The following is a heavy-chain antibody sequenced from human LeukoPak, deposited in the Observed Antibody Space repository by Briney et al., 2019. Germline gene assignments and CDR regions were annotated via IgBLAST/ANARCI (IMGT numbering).Heavy chain of an antibody. J-gene: IGHJ6*03. Sequence: GGSLRLSCAASGFIFSSYEMNWVCQAPGKGLEWVSSISSSSSYIYYADSVKGRFTISRDNSKNTLYLQMNSLRAEDTAVYYCARAVTMVRGVIINYYYYMDVWGKGTTVTVSS. CDR3: ARAVTMVRGVIINYYYYMDV. V-gene: IGHV3-21*01. D-gene: IGHD3-10*01. CDR1: GFIFSSYE. CDR2: ISSSSSYI.